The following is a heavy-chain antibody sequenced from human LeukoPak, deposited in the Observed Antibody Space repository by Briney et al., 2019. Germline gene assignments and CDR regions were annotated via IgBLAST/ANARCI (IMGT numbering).Heavy chain of an antibody. CDR1: GYTFTGYY. J-gene: IGHJ6*03. V-gene: IGHV1-2*02. D-gene: IGHD3-22*01. Sequence: ASVKVSCKASGYTFTGYYIHWVRQAPGQGLEWMGWINPNSGGTNYAQKFQGRVTMTRDTSISTAYMELSRLRSDDTAVYYCARASSGYKHYYYYYMDVWGKGTTVTVSS. CDR2: INPNSGGT. CDR3: ARASSGYKHYYYYYMDV.